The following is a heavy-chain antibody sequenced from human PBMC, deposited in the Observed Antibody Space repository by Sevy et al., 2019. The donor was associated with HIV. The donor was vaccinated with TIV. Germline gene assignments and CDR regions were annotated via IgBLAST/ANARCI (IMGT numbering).Heavy chain of an antibody. D-gene: IGHD3-3*02. V-gene: IGHV3-23*01. Sequence: GGYLRLSCAASEFTFSSHAVNWVRQAPGKGLEWVSAISGDGVNTHYADSVRGRFTISRDNFKNTLYLQMNSLRAEDTALYYCARDGRGISAFDIWGQGTMVTVSS. CDR3: ARDGRGISAFDI. CDR1: EFTFSSHA. CDR2: ISGDGVNT. J-gene: IGHJ3*02.